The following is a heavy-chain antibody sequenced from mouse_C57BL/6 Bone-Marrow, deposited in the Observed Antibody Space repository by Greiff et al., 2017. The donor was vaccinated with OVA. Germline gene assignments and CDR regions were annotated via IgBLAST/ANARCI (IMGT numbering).Heavy chain of an antibody. CDR1: GFTFTDYY. CDR3: ARYDYDAFAY. J-gene: IGHJ3*01. V-gene: IGHV7-3*01. CDR2: IRNKANGYTT. D-gene: IGHD2-4*01. Sequence: EVKVVESGGGLVQPGGSLSLSCAASGFTFTDYYMSWVRQPPGKALEWLGFIRNKANGYTTDYSASVKGRFTISRDNSQSILYLQMNALRAEDSATYYCARYDYDAFAYWGQGTLVTVSA.